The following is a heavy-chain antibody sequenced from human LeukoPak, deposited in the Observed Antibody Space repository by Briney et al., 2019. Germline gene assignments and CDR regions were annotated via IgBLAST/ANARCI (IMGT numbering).Heavy chain of an antibody. D-gene: IGHD6-19*01. J-gene: IGHJ4*02. CDR1: GFTFSTYS. Sequence: GGSLRLSCAASGFTFSTYSMNWLRQAPGKGLEGVSYISSSSDTTYYADSVKGRFTISRDNAKNSLYLQMNSLKDQDTAVYYCARDLRSGWYYFDFWGQGTLVTVSS. CDR2: ISSSSDTT. V-gene: IGHV3-48*02. CDR3: ARDLRSGWYYFDF.